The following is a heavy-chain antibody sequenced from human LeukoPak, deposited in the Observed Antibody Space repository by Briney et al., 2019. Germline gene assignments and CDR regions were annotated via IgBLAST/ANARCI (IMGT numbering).Heavy chain of an antibody. CDR1: GGSFSGYY. CDR3: ARGFADAFDI. Sequence: PSETLSLTCAVYGGSFSGYYWSWIRQPPGKGLEWVGEINHSGSTNYNPSLKSRVTISVDTSKNQFSLKLSSVTAADTAVYYCARGFADAFDIWGQGTMVTVSP. CDR2: INHSGST. V-gene: IGHV4-34*01. J-gene: IGHJ3*02.